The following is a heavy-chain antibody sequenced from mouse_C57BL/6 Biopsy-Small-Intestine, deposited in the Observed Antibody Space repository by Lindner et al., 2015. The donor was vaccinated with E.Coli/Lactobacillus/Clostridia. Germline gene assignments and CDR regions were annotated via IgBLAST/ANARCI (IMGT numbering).Heavy chain of an antibody. CDR2: IIPMFGTA. J-gene: IGHJ2*01. Sequence: SVKVSCKAPGGTFSRHSINWVRQAPGQGLEWMGGIIPMFGTANYAQRFQGRVTITADGSTSTVYMELSSLRPEDTALYYCARWAAVIQSDWSGPFDYWGQGTLITVSS. V-gene: IGHV1-69*02. D-gene: IGHD2-13*01. CDR3: ARWAAVIQSDWSGPFDY. CDR1: GGTFSRHS.